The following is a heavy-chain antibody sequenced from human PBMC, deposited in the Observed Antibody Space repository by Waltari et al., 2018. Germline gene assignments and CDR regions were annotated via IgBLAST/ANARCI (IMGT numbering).Heavy chain of an antibody. CDR3: ARDLFPSFWSGYGIDF. CDR1: GYTFNDYY. Sequence: QVQLVQSGADVKKPGASVRVSCTTSGYTFNDYYLYWVRQAPGKGLEWMGWINPNTGATKLAQKYQGRLSMTRDTSITTAYMELNGLTSDDTAVYDCARDLFPSFWSGYGIDFWGQGTLVTVSS. CDR2: INPNTGAT. J-gene: IGHJ3*01. V-gene: IGHV1-2*02. D-gene: IGHD3-3*01.